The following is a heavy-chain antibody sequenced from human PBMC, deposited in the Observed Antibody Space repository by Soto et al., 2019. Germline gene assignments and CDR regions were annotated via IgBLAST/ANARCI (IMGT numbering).Heavy chain of an antibody. CDR1: GGSIRSSSYY. CDR3: ARIVVPAATTPLYYYYGMDV. J-gene: IGHJ6*02. V-gene: IGHV4-39*01. D-gene: IGHD2-2*01. CDR2: IYYSGST. Sequence: PSHTLSLTCTVSGGSIRSSSYYWGWIREPPGKWLEWLGSIYYSGSTYYNPSLKSRVTISVDTSKNQFSLKLSSVTAADTAVYYCARIVVPAATTPLYYYYGMDVWAQGTTVT.